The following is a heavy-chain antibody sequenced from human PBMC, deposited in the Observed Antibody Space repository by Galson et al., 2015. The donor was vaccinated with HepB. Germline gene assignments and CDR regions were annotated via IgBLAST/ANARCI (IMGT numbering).Heavy chain of an antibody. CDR2: ISGRGDGT. J-gene: IGHJ4*02. D-gene: IGHD5-18*01. CDR1: GFSFGSYA. V-gene: IGHV3-23*01. Sequence: SLRLSCAASGFSFGSYAMSWVRQAPGKGLEWVSAISGRGDGTYYADSVKGRFTISRDNSKNTLYLQMNSLRAEDTAVYYCAKDGYSYGPRVDFDFWGQGTLVTVSS. CDR3: AKDGYSYGPRVDFDF.